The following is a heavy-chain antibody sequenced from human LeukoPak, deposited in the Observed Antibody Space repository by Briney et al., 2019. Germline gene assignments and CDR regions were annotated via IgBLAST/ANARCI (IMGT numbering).Heavy chain of an antibody. V-gene: IGHV3-48*01. Sequence: GGSLRLSCAASGFTFSGYSMNWVRQAPGKGLEWVSYISSSSSTIHYADSVKGRFIISRDNAKNSLYLQMNSLRAEDTAVYYCARDERLLSFLKWGQGTLVTVSS. CDR3: ARDERLLSFLK. CDR1: GFTFSGYS. J-gene: IGHJ4*02. D-gene: IGHD3-3*01. CDR2: ISSSSSTI.